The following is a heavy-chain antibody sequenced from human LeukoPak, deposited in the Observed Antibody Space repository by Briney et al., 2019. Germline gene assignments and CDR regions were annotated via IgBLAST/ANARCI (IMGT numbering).Heavy chain of an antibody. Sequence: PGGSLRLSCAASGFTFSSYAMSWVRQAPGKGLEWVSAISGSGGSTYYADSVKGRFTISRDNSKNTLYLQMNSLRAEDTAVYYCAKSPSNTMVRGVIPFDYWGQGTLVTVSS. V-gene: IGHV3-23*01. D-gene: IGHD3-10*01. CDR1: GFTFSSYA. CDR2: ISGSGGST. CDR3: AKSPSNTMVRGVIPFDY. J-gene: IGHJ4*02.